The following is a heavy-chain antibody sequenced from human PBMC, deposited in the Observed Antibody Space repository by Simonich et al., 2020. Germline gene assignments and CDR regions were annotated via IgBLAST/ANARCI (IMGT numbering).Heavy chain of an antibody. Sequence: GGGLVKPGWSLRLSCAASGFTFSSYSMNWVRQAPGKGLEWVQSISSSSSYIYYADSVKGRFTISRYNAKNSLYLQMNSLRAEDTAVYYCARDTSYYGSGSYYFAYWGQGTLVTVSS. CDR3: ARDTSYYGSGSYYFAY. CDR2: ISSSSSYI. J-gene: IGHJ4*02. D-gene: IGHD3-10*01. V-gene: IGHV3-21*01. CDR1: GFTFSSYS.